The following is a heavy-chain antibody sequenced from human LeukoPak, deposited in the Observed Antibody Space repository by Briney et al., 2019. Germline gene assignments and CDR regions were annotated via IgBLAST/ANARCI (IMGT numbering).Heavy chain of an antibody. CDR1: GYTFSSYG. V-gene: IGHV1-18*01. Sequence: GASVKVSCKASGYTFSSYGFSWVRQAPGQGLEWMGWINAYNGNTNYAQNLQGRVTMTTGTSTSTAYMELRSLRSDDTAVYYCARRQGTTWNFDYWGQGTLVTVSS. CDR2: INAYNGNT. J-gene: IGHJ4*02. D-gene: IGHD1-1*01. CDR3: ARRQGTTWNFDY.